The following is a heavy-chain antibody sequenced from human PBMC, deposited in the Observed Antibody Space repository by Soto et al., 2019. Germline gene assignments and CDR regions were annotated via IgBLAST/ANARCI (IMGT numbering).Heavy chain of an antibody. CDR2: VSYDGINK. Sequence: GGSLRLSWTAAGFSFSDYSFNWGRQAPGKGLAWVAGVSYDGINKFYADSVKGRFTISRGNFKNTLYLQVNSLRADDTAVYHCARDRSSPSYLDYWGQGTLVTVSS. J-gene: IGHJ4*02. V-gene: IGHV3-30-3*01. CDR1: GFSFSDYS. D-gene: IGHD3-10*01. CDR3: ARDRSSPSYLDY.